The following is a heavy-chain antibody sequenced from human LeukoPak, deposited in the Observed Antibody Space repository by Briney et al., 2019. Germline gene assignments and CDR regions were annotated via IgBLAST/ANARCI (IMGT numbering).Heavy chain of an antibody. CDR2: IYHSGST. CDR1: GYSISSGYY. Sequence: PSETLSLTCAVSGYSISSGYYWGWTRQPPGKGLEWIGNIYHSGSTYKNPSLKSRVTISLDTSKNQFSLKLSSVTDADTAMYYCARLSGAPVRHPIYHFDYWGQGTLVTVSS. J-gene: IGHJ4*02. CDR3: ARLSGAPVRHPIYHFDY. V-gene: IGHV4-38-2*01. D-gene: IGHD2-2*02.